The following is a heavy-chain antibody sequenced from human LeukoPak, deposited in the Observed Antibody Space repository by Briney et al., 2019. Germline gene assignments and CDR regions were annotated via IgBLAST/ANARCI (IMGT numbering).Heavy chain of an antibody. J-gene: IGHJ5*02. CDR2: ITSSGHTI. D-gene: IGHD2-21*02. V-gene: IGHV3-48*03. CDR3: AREGVCDFMDCFDR. Sequence: GGSLRLSCAASGFTFSSYEMSWVRQAPGKGLEWVSYITSSGHTIYYADSVRGRFTVSRDNAKNSLYLQMNSLRAEDTAVYYCAREGVCDFMDCFDRWAQGTLVTVSS. CDR1: GFTFSSYE.